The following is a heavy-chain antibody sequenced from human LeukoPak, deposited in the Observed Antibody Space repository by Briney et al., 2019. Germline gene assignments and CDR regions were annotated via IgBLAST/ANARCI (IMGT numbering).Heavy chain of an antibody. CDR2: ISAYNGNT. CDR3: ARVSYNWFDP. D-gene: IGHD6-6*01. V-gene: IGHV1-18*01. Sequence: ASVKVSCKASGYTFTSYAISWVRQAPGQGLECMGWISAYNGNTYYAHNFQGRVTMTADTSTSTAYMELRSLRSDDTAVYYCARVSYNWFDPWGQGTLLTVSP. J-gene: IGHJ5*02. CDR1: GYTFTSYA.